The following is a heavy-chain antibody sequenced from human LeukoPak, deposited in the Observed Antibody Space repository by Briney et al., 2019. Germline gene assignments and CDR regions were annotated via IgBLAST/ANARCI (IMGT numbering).Heavy chain of an antibody. CDR3: ASLSTDTVVTPGDY. CDR2: IYYTGSS. CDR1: GGSITSYF. J-gene: IGHJ4*02. D-gene: IGHD4-23*01. Sequence: SETLSLTCTVSGGSITSYFWSWIRQPPGKGLEWIGYIYYTGSSNYSPSLKSRITISVDTSKNQFSLKLTSVTAADTAVYYCASLSTDTVVTPGDYWGQGTLVTVSS. V-gene: IGHV4-59*01.